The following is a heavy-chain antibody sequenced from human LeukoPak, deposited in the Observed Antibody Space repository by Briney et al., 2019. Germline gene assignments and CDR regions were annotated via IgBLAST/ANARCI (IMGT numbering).Heavy chain of an antibody. V-gene: IGHV4-4*07. CDR1: GGSVSSYY. CDR2: IHTSGST. J-gene: IGHJ4*02. CDR3: ARDARDGYNYPYFDY. Sequence: SETLSLTCTVSGGSVSSYYWSWIRQPAKKGLEWIGRIHTSGSTNYNPSLESRVTISMDTSRSQFSLNLSSVTAADTAVYYCARDARDGYNYPYFDYWGQGTLVTVSS. D-gene: IGHD5-24*01.